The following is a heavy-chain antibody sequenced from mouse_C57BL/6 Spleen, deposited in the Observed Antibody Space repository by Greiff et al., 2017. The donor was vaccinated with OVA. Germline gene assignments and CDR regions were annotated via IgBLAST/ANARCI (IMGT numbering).Heavy chain of an antibody. CDR1: GYTFTSYW. D-gene: IGHD1-1*01. J-gene: IGHJ1*03. CDR3: ARRITTVVHWYFDV. Sequence: QVQLQQSGAELVMPGASVKLSCKASGYTFTSYWMHWVKQRPGQGLEWIGEIDPSDSYTNYNQKFKGKSTLTVDKSSSAAYMQLSSLTSEDSAVYYCARRITTVVHWYFDVWGTGTTVTVSS. V-gene: IGHV1-69*01. CDR2: IDPSDSYT.